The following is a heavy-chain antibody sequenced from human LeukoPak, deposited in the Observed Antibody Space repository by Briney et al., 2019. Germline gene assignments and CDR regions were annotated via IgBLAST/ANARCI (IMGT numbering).Heavy chain of an antibody. J-gene: IGHJ3*02. Sequence: GGSLRLSCAASGFTFSSYSMNWVRQAPGKGLEWVSYISSSSTTTYYAYSVKGRFTISRDNSKNTLYLQMNSLRAEDTAVYYCARARSSYGYGDAFDIWGQGTMVTVSS. CDR3: ARARSSYGYGDAFDI. CDR1: GFTFSSYS. CDR2: ISSSSTTT. D-gene: IGHD5-18*01. V-gene: IGHV3-48*01.